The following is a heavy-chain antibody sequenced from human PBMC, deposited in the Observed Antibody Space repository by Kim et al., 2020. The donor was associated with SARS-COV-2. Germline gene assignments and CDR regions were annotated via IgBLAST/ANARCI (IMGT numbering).Heavy chain of an antibody. D-gene: IGHD3-10*01. Sequence: LSLTCAASGFTFSSYGMHWVRQAPGKGLEWVAVIWYDGSNKYYADSVKGRFTISRDNSKNTLYLQMNSLRAEDTAVYYCAREYGSGSRRFDYWGQGTLVTVSS. CDR2: IWYDGSNK. CDR3: AREYGSGSRRFDY. J-gene: IGHJ4*02. V-gene: IGHV3-33*01. CDR1: GFTFSSYG.